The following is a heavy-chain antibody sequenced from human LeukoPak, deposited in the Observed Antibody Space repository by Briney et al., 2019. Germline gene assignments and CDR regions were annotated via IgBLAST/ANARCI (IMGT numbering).Heavy chain of an antibody. CDR3: AKDHGSGSQIG. Sequence: GSLRLSCAASGFPFSSYAMTWVRQAPGKGLEWVSGIGASGTYYADSVKGRFTISRDNSKNTLYLQMNSLRAEGTAVYYCAKDHGSGSQIGWGQGTLVTVSS. CDR1: GFPFSSYA. J-gene: IGHJ4*02. D-gene: IGHD1-26*01. CDR2: IGASGT. V-gene: IGHV3-23*01.